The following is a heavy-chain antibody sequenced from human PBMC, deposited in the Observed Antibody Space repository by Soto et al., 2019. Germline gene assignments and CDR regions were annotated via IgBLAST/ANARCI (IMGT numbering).Heavy chain of an antibody. V-gene: IGHV3-23*01. CDR2: IYGDGRTT. D-gene: IGHD6-19*01. CDR3: VKNSGWFNY. J-gene: IGHJ4*02. CDR1: GFIFSTTD. Sequence: GGSLRLSCEASGFIFSTTDMSWVRQAPGKGLEWVSTIYGDGRTTYYADSVRGRFSISRDNSKNMVYLQIDSLRVDDTAIYYWVKNSGWFNYWGQGSLVTVSS.